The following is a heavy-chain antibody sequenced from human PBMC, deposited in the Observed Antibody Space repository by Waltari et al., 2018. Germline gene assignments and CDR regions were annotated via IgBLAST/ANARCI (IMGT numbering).Heavy chain of an antibody. CDR2: INHIGST. Sequence: QVQLQQWGAGLLKASETLSLTCAVYGGSFSGYYWSWIRQPPGKGLEWIGEINHIGSTNYTPSLKSRVTISVDTSKNQFSLKLSSVTAADTAVYFCARGPASAIAVAGTYFDYWGQGTLVTVSS. D-gene: IGHD6-19*01. CDR3: ARGPASAIAVAGTYFDY. CDR1: GGSFSGYY. V-gene: IGHV4-34*01. J-gene: IGHJ4*02.